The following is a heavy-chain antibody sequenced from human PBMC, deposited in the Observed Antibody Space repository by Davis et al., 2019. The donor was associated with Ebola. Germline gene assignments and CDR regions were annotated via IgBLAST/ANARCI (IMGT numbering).Heavy chain of an antibody. CDR1: GGTFSSYA. D-gene: IGHD2-2*01. CDR2: IIPIFGTA. V-gene: IGHV1-69*13. CDR3: AREKGDSHPIVVVPVDYYYGMDV. Sequence: SVKVSCKASGGTFSSYAISWVRQAPGQGLEWMGGIIPIFGTANYAQKFQGRVTITADESTSTAYMELSSLRSEDTAVYYCAREKGDSHPIVVVPVDYYYGMDVWGQGTTVTVSS. J-gene: IGHJ6*02.